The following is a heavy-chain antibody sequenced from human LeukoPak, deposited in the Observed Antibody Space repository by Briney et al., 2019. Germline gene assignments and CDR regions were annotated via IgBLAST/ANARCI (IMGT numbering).Heavy chain of an antibody. J-gene: IGHJ4*01. CDR2: IYFSGSA. D-gene: IGHD2-2*01. CDR1: GDITHY. CDR3: ASFFLYCSSTSCYRLFDY. Sequence: TSETLSLTCTVSGDITHYWGWIRQPPGKGLECIGSIYFSGSAYYNPSLRSRVTISLDTSKKQLSLKLNSVTAADTAVYYCASFFLYCSSTSCYRLFDYWGQGTLVTVSS. V-gene: IGHV4-39*01.